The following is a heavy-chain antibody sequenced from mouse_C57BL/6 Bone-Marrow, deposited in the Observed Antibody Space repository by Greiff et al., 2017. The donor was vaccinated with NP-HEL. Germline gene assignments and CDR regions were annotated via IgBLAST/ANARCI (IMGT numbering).Heavy chain of an antibody. CDR2: IYIGNGYT. CDR3: ARDYGSSYYYFDY. CDR1: GYTFTSYG. Sequence: EVKLQESGAELVRPGSSVKMSCKTSGYTFTSYGINWVKQRPGQGLEWIGYIYIGNGYTEYNEKFKGKATLTSDKSYSTAYMQLSSLTSEDSAIYFCARDYGSSYYYFDYWGQGTTLTVSS. V-gene: IGHV1-58*01. D-gene: IGHD1-1*01. J-gene: IGHJ2*01.